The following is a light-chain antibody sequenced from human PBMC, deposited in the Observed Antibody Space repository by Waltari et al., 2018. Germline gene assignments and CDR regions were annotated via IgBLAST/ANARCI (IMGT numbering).Light chain of an antibody. Sequence: QSVLTQPPSASETPGQRVTISCSGSNSNIGSNNVNWYQQFPGTAPKLLIDRNMQRPSGVPDRFSASKSGTSASLAISGLQSEDEADYYCAAWDDSLNCVLFGGGTKLTVL. CDR3: AAWDDSLNCVL. V-gene: IGLV1-44*01. CDR1: NSNIGSNN. CDR2: RNM. J-gene: IGLJ2*01.